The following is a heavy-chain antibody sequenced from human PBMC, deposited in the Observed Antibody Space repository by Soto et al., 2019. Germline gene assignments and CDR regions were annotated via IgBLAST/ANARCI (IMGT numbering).Heavy chain of an antibody. V-gene: IGHV3-30*18. CDR1: GFTFSSYG. Sequence: ESGGGVVQPERSLRLSCAASGFTFSSYGMHWVRQAPGKGLEWVAVISYDGSYEYYADSVKGRFTMSRDNSKNTLSLQMHNLRAEDTAVYYCAKDWANSRSFYHSGMDVWGQGTTVTVSS. J-gene: IGHJ6*02. CDR2: ISYDGSYE. CDR3: AKDWANSRSFYHSGMDV. D-gene: IGHD1-1*01.